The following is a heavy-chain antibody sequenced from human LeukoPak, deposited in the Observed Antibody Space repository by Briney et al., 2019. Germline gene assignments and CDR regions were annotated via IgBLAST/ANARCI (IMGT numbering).Heavy chain of an antibody. CDR2: IYHSGST. CDR1: GGSISSGSYY. D-gene: IGHD2-2*01. CDR3: ASPSPKYCSSTSCFSPPLDY. J-gene: IGHJ4*02. Sequence: SETLSLTCTVSGGSISSGSYYWSWIRQPPGKGLEWNGSIYHSGSTYYNPSLKSRVTISVDTSKNQFSLKLSSVTAADTAVYYCASPSPKYCSSTSCFSPPLDYWGQGTLVTVSS. V-gene: IGHV4-39*07.